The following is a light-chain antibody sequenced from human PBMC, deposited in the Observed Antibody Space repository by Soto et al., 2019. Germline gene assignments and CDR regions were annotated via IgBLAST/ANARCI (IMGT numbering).Light chain of an antibody. V-gene: IGKV3-15*01. CDR2: GAS. CDR1: QSLSSN. Sequence: ERVMPQSPATLSVSPGERATLSCRASQSLSSNLAWYQQKPGQAPRLLISGASTRATGIPARFSGSGSGTEFPLTISSLQPEDFAIYYCQQYNGWPPLFGPGTKVDIK. J-gene: IGKJ3*01. CDR3: QQYNGWPPL.